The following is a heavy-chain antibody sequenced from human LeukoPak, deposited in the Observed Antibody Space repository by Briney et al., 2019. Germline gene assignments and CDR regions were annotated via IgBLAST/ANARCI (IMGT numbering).Heavy chain of an antibody. V-gene: IGHV4-34*01. CDR3: AREEATVAGTKNWFDP. CDR2: INHSGST. J-gene: IGHJ5*02. Sequence: PSETLSLTCAVYGGSFSGYYWSWIRQPPGKGLEWIGEINHSGSTNYNPSLKSRVTISVDTSKNQFFLKLSSVTAADTAVYYCAREEATVAGTKNWFDPWGQGTLVTVSS. D-gene: IGHD6-19*01. CDR1: GGSFSGYY.